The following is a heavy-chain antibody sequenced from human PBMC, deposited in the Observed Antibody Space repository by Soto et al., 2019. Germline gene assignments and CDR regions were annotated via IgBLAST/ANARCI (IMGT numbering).Heavy chain of an antibody. D-gene: IGHD3-22*01. CDR1: GFTFSSYS. V-gene: IGHV3-21*01. CDR3: ARDDYYDSSGYPH. CDR2: ISSSSSYI. J-gene: IGHJ4*02. Sequence: LRLSCAASGFTFSSYSMNWVRQAPGKGLEWVSSISSSSSYIYYADSVKGRFTISRDNAKNSLYLQMNSLRAEDTAVYYCARDDYYDSSGYPHWGQGTLVTVSS.